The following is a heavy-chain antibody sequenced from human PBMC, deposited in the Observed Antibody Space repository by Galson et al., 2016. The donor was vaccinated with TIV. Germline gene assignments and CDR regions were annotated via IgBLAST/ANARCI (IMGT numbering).Heavy chain of an antibody. CDR1: GFTFNSYP. CDR3: ARVYADYYFDY. CDR2: ISFDGSEK. J-gene: IGHJ4*02. Sequence: SLRLSCAASGFTFNSYPMHWVRQAPGKGLEWVAYISFDGSEKYYADAVKGRFAISRDKSKSTLFLQMNSLRTDDPALYYCARVYADYYFDYWGQGILVTVSS. D-gene: IGHD5/OR15-5a*01. V-gene: IGHV3-30*09.